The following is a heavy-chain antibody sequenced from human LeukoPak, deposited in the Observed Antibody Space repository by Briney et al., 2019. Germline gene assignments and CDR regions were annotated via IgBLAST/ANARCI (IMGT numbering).Heavy chain of an antibody. D-gene: IGHD3-22*01. CDR3: ARAETMIVVVTPIFDY. V-gene: IGHV4-4*07. Sequence: PSETLSLTCTVSGGSISSYYWSWIRQPAGKGLEWIGRIYTSGSTNYNPSLKSRVTMSVDTSKNQFSLKLSSVTAADTAVYYCARAETMIVVVTPIFDYWGQGTLVTVSS. CDR1: GGSISSYY. J-gene: IGHJ4*02. CDR2: IYTSGST.